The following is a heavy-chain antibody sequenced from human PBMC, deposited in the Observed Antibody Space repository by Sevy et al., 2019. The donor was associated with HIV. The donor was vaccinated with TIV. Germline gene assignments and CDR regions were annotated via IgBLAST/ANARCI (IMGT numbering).Heavy chain of an antibody. CDR3: AKDLRVVIPAAMQPADL. CDR2: INFDGSDR. D-gene: IGHD2-2*01. V-gene: IGHV3-30*02. CDR1: KFPFRSNG. Sequence: GGSLRLSCVASKFPFRSNGFHWVRQPPGKGLEWLSYINFDGSDRKYADSVKGRFTVSRDNSTNTLYLQMNSLRAEDTAVYYCAKDLRVVIPAAMQPADLWGQRTLVTVSS. J-gene: IGHJ5*02.